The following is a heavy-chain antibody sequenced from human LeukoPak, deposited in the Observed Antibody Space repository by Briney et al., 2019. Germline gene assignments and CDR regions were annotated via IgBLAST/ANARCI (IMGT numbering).Heavy chain of an antibody. V-gene: IGHV4-59*08. Sequence: SETLSLTCTVSGGSISSYYWSWIRQPPGRGLEWIGYIYYSGSTNYNPSLKSRVTISVDTSRNQFPLKLSSVTAADTAVYYCARHPPGDYGIDYWGQGTLVTVSS. CDR1: GGSISSYY. CDR3: ARHPPGDYGIDY. J-gene: IGHJ4*02. CDR2: IYYSGST. D-gene: IGHD4-17*01.